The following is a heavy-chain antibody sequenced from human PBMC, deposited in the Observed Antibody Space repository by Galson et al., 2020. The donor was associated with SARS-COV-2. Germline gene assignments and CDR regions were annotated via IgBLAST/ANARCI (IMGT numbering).Heavy chain of an antibody. Sequence: SETLSLTCTVSGGSISSGGYYWSWIRQHPGKGLEWIGYIYYSGSTYYNPSLKSRVTISVDTSKNQFSLKLSSVTAADTAVYYCARDKVERAAAGVYYYYGMDVWGQGTTVTVSS. CDR1: GGSISSGGYY. D-gene: IGHD6-13*01. CDR3: ARDKVERAAAGVYYYYGMDV. J-gene: IGHJ6*02. CDR2: IYYSGST. V-gene: IGHV4-31*03.